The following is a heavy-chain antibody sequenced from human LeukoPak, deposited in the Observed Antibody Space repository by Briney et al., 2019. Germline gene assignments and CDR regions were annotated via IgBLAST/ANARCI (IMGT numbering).Heavy chain of an antibody. CDR3: AKFSAPSGGSAGWPWVIDS. CDR1: GFTFSSYA. J-gene: IGHJ5*02. D-gene: IGHD3-16*01. Sequence: QTGGSLRLSCAASGFTFSSYAMTWVRQAPGKGLEWVSALSGTGNTVYDANSVKGRFTISRDNSRNTLSLQMNSLRGEDTALYYCAKFSAPSGGSAGWPWVIDSWGQGTLVTVSS. V-gene: IGHV3-23*01. CDR2: LSGTGNTV.